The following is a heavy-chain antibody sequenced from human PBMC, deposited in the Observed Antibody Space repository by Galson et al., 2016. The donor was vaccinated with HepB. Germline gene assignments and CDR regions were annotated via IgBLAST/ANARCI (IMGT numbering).Heavy chain of an antibody. CDR2: ISWNGGST. D-gene: IGHD6-13*01. CDR1: GFIFDDFA. J-gene: IGHJ4*02. CDR3: AKDKRPGPHSGSWYGVGF. V-gene: IGHV3-43D*04. Sequence: SLRLSCAASGFIFDDFAMHWVRQAPGKGLEWVSLISWNGGSTFYADSVKGRFTISRDNSKDSLYLQMNSLRAEDTALYYCAKDKRPGPHSGSWYGVGFWGQGTLVIVSS.